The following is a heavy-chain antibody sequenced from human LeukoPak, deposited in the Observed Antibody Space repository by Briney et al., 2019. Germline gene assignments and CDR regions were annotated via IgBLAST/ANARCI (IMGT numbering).Heavy chain of an antibody. J-gene: IGHJ5*02. Sequence: GGSLRLSCAASGFTFSSYGMHWVRQAPGKGLEWVEFIRYDGSNKYYADSVKGRFTISRDNSKNTLCLQMNSLRTEDTAVYYCARSVEPADWTLDPWGQGTLVTVSS. D-gene: IGHD2-2*01. CDR1: GFTFSSYG. CDR2: IRYDGSNK. V-gene: IGHV3-30*02. CDR3: ARSVEPADWTLDP.